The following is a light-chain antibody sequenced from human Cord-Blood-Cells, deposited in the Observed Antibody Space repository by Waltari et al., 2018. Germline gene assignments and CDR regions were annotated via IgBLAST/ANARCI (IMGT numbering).Light chain of an antibody. CDR1: QSVSSY. CDR3: QQRSNWPPVT. J-gene: IGKJ5*01. V-gene: IGKV3-11*01. Sequence: DIVLTQSPATLSLSPGARATLSCRASQSVSSYLAWYQQKPGQAPRLLIYDASNRATGIPARCSGSGSGTDFTLTISSLEPEDFAVYYCQQRSNWPPVTFGQGTRLEIK. CDR2: DAS.